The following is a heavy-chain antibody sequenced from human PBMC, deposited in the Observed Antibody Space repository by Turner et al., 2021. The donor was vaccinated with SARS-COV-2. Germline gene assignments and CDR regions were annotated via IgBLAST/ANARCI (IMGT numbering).Heavy chain of an antibody. J-gene: IGHJ2*01. Sequence: VQPGGSLRLSCAASGFTFSSYEMNWVRQAPGKGLEWVSYISSSGSTIYYADSVKGRFTIARDNAKNSLYLQMNSLRAEDTAVYYCARDKYYDSRGYYFFRASYFDLWGRGTLVTVSS. CDR2: ISSSGSTI. V-gene: IGHV3-48*03. D-gene: IGHD3-22*01. CDR1: GFTFSSYE. CDR3: ARDKYYDSRGYYFFRASYFDL.